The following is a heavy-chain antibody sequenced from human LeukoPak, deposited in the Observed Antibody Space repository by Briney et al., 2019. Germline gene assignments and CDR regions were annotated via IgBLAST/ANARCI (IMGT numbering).Heavy chain of an antibody. J-gene: IGHJ3*02. V-gene: IGHV4-59*08. Sequence: SETLSLTCTVSGGSISSYYWSWIRQPPGKGLEWIGYIYYSGSTNYNPSLKSRVTISVDTSKNQFSLKLSSVTAADTAVYYCARQLYCSSTSCYVGNAFDIWGQGTMVTVSS. CDR3: ARQLYCSSTSCYVGNAFDI. D-gene: IGHD2-2*01. CDR2: IYYSGST. CDR1: GGSISSYY.